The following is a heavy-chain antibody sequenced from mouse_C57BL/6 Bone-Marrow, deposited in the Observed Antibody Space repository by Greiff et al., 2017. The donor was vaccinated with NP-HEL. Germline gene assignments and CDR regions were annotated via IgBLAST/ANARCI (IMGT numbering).Heavy chain of an antibody. J-gene: IGHJ4*01. Sequence: EVKLMESGGGLVQPGGSLSLSCAASGFTFTDHYMSWVRQPPGKALEWLGFIRNKANGYTTAYSASGKGRCTNSRENSQIIPMHQLKAIETEDCSTYYCPRSISYANADDPFSAMNYWGQGTSVPVSS. D-gene: IGHD2-1*01. CDR2: IRNKANGYTT. CDR1: GFTFTDHY. CDR3: PRSISYANADDPFSAMNY. V-gene: IGHV7-3*01.